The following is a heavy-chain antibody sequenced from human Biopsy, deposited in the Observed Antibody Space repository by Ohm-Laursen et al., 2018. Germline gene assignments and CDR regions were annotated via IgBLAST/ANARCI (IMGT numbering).Heavy chain of an antibody. CDR1: GFTFRDWG. Sequence: SLRLSCTASGFTFRDWGMLWDRQAPDKGLEWMALISYDGSNKYYADSVKGRFTISRDNSKNTLHLQMNSLRAEDTAIYYCAKSYGDYWGDYYYGLDVWGQGATVTVSS. CDR2: ISYDGSNK. CDR3: AKSYGDYWGDYYYGLDV. D-gene: IGHD4-17*01. J-gene: IGHJ6*02. V-gene: IGHV3-30*18.